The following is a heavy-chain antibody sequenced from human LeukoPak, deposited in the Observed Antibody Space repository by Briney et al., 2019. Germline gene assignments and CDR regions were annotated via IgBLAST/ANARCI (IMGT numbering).Heavy chain of an antibody. CDR2: IYHSGST. CDR3: AREYDYYGMDV. Sequence: SETLSLTCTVSGGSISSGGYYWSWIRQPPGKGLEWIGYIYHSGSTYYNPSLKSRVTISVDRSKNQFSLKLSSVTAADTAVYYCAREYDYYGMDVWGQGTTVTVSS. CDR1: GGSISSGGYY. V-gene: IGHV4-30-2*01. J-gene: IGHJ6*02.